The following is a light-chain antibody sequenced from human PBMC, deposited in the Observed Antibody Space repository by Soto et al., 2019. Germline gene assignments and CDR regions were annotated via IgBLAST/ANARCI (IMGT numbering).Light chain of an antibody. CDR2: GAS. Sequence: EIVMRQSPATLSVSPGERATLSCRASQNVGSNLAWYQQKPGRAPRLLIYGASTRATGIPARFSGSGSVTEFTLTISSLQSEDFAVYYCQQYNNWPITFGQGTRPEIK. J-gene: IGKJ5*01. CDR1: QNVGSN. CDR3: QQYNNWPIT. V-gene: IGKV3D-15*01.